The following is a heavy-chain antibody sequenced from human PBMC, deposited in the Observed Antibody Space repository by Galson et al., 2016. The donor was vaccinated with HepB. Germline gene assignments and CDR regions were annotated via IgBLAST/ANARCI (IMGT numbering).Heavy chain of an antibody. CDR3: AKADLLFGHYNGGIDF. CDR1: GFTFSSYG. Sequence: SLRLSCAASGFTFSSYGMHWVRQAPGKGLEWVAVISYDGSNKYYADSVKGRFTISRDNSKTSLFLQMNRLRAEDTAVYYCAKADLLFGHYNGGIDFWGQGTLVTVSS. J-gene: IGHJ4*02. V-gene: IGHV3-30*18. CDR2: ISYDGSNK. D-gene: IGHD3-9*01.